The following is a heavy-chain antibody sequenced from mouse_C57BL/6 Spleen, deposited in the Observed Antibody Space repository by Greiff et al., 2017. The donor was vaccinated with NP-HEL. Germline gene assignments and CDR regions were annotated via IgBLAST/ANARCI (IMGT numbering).Heavy chain of an antibody. CDR1: GYTFTDYY. D-gene: IGHD1-1*01. CDR3: ARCYYGSRGAMDY. CDR2: INPNNGGT. Sequence: VQLQQSGPELVKPGASVKISCKASGYTFTDYYMNWVKQSHGKSLEWIGDINPNNGGTSYNQKFKGKATLTVDKSSSTAYMELRSLTSEDSAVYYCARCYYGSRGAMDYWGQGTSVTVSS. J-gene: IGHJ4*01. V-gene: IGHV1-26*01.